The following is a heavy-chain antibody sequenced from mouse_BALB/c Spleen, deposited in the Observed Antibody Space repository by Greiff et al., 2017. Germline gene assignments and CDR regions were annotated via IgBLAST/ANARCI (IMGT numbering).Heavy chain of an antibody. D-gene: IGHD2-1*01. V-gene: IGHV1S29*02. Sequence: VQLQQSGPELVKPGASVKISCKASGYTFTDYNMHWVKQSHGKSLEWIGYIYPYNGGTGYNQKFKSKATLTVDNSSSTAYMELRSLTSEDSAVYYCARVGIYYGNPRAMDYWGQGTSVTVSS. CDR2: IYPYNGGT. CDR1: GYTFTDYN. CDR3: ARVGIYYGNPRAMDY. J-gene: IGHJ4*01.